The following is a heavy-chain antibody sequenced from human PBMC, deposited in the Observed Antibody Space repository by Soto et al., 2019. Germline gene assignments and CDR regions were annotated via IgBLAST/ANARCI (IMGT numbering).Heavy chain of an antibody. D-gene: IGHD4-17*01. J-gene: IGHJ4*02. CDR1: GFTFSSYS. CDR2: ISSSSSYI. Sequence: EVQLVESGGGLVKPGGSLRLSCAASGFTFSSYSMNWVRQAPGEGLEWVSSISSSSSYIYYADSVKGRFTISRDNVKNSLYLQMNSLRAEDTAVYYCARDVKQLRCLDYWGQGTLVTVSS. V-gene: IGHV3-21*01. CDR3: ARDVKQLRCLDY.